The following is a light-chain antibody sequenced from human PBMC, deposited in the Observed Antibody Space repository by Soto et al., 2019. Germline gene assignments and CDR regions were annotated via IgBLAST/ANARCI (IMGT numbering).Light chain of an antibody. CDR1: HNDIGTYDY. J-gene: IGLJ1*01. CDR3: SLYSSNGSLI. Sequence: QSVLTQPTSVSGSPGQSITISCTGNHNDIGTYDYVSWYQQHPGRAPRLLIHGVTTRPSGISGRFSASKSGLTASLTISGLQPEDETDYFCSLYSSNGSLIFGPGTKVTVL. CDR2: GVT. V-gene: IGLV2-14*03.